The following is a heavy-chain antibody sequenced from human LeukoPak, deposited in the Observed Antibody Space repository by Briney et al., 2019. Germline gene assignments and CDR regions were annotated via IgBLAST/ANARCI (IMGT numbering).Heavy chain of an antibody. Sequence: GGSLRLSCAASGFTFSGSAMHWVRQASGKGLEWVGRIRSKANSYATAYAASVKGRFTISRDDSENTAYLQMNSLKTEDTAVYYCTTPSSRSGEDYWGQGTLVTVSS. CDR2: IRSKANSYAT. CDR1: GFTFSGSA. CDR3: TTPSSRSGEDY. D-gene: IGHD3-16*01. V-gene: IGHV3-73*01. J-gene: IGHJ4*02.